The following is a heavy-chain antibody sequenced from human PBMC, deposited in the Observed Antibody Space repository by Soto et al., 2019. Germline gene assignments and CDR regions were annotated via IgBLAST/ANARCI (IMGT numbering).Heavy chain of an antibody. CDR1: GGTFSSYA. CDR2: IIPIFGTA. D-gene: IGHD1-26*01. CDR3: ARDLEGATYYEEVYYYYGMDV. V-gene: IGHV1-69*13. J-gene: IGHJ6*02. Sequence: GASVKVSCKASGGTFSSYAISWVRQAPGQGLEWMGGIIPIFGTANYAQKFQGRVTITADETTSTAYMELSSLRSEDTAVYYCARDLEGATYYEEVYYYYGMDVWGQGTTVTVSS.